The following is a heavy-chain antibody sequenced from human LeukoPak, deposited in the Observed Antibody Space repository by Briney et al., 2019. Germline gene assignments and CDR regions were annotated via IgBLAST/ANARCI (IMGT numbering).Heavy chain of an antibody. CDR2: IYPGDSDT. CDR1: GYSFTSYW. V-gene: IGHV5-51*01. CDR3: ARMHTPARYDSWSGYDDY. J-gene: IGHJ4*02. D-gene: IGHD3-3*01. Sequence: GESLKISCKGSGYSFTSYWIGWVRQMPGKGLEWMGIIYPGDSDTRYSPSFQGQVTISADKSISTAYLQWGSLKASDTAMYYCARMHTPARYDSWSGYDDYWGQGTLVTVSS.